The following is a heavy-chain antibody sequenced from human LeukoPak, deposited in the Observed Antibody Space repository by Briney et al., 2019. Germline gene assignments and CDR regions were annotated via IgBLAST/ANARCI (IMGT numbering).Heavy chain of an antibody. V-gene: IGHV1-46*01. Sequence: ASVKVSCKASGYTFTSYYMHWVRQAPGQGLEWMGIINPSGGSTSYAQKFQGRVTMTRDTSTSTVYMELSSLRSEDTAVYYCARDPRGKDIVVVPAAPVMDYWGQGTLVTVSS. D-gene: IGHD2-2*01. CDR3: ARDPRGKDIVVVPAAPVMDY. CDR1: GYTFTSYY. J-gene: IGHJ4*02. CDR2: INPSGGST.